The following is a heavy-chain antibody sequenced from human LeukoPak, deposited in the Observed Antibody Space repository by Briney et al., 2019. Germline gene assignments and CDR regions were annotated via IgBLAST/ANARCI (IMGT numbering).Heavy chain of an antibody. CDR3: ASQDLYSSGWYVY. CDR1: GYTFTSYD. D-gene: IGHD6-19*01. CDR2: MNPNSGNT. V-gene: IGHV1-8*03. Sequence: GASVKVSCKASGYTFTSYDINWVRQATGQGLEWMGWMNPNSGNTGYAQKFQGRVTITRNTSISTAYMELSSLRSEDTAVYYCASQDLYSSGWYVYWGQGTLVTVSS. J-gene: IGHJ4*02.